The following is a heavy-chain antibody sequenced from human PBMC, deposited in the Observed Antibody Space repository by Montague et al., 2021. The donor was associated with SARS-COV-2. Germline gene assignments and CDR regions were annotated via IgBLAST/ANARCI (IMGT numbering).Heavy chain of an antibody. V-gene: IGHV3-33*01. Sequence: SLRLSCAASGFTFSSYGMHWVRQAPGKGPEWVAVIWYDGSNKYYADSVKGRFTISRDNSKNTLYLQMNSLRAEDTAVYYCAREYDILTGYYFDYWGQGTLVTVSS. D-gene: IGHD3-9*01. CDR2: IWYDGSNK. CDR1: GFTFSSYG. J-gene: IGHJ4*02. CDR3: AREYDILTGYYFDY.